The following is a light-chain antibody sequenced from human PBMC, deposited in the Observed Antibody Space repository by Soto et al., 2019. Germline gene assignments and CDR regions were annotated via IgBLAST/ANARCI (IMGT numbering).Light chain of an antibody. CDR2: AAS. V-gene: IGKV1-27*01. CDR3: QKYNSAPRST. J-gene: IGKJ5*01. CDR1: QGISNC. Sequence: DIQMTQSPSSLSASVGDRVTITCRASQGISNCLAWYQQKPGKVPKLLIYAASTLQSGVPSRFSGSGSGTDFTLTISSLQPEDVATYYCQKYNSAPRSTFGQGTRLEIK.